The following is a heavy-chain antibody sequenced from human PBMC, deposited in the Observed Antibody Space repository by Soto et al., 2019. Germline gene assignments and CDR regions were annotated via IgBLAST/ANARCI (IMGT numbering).Heavy chain of an antibody. CDR1: GFTFDDYA. V-gene: IGHV3-9*01. CDR2: ITWNSGTI. J-gene: IGHJ6*03. Sequence: EVQLVESGGGLVQPGRSLRLSCAASGFTFDDYAMHWVRQAPGRGLEWVSGITWNSGTIDYADSVKGRFTISRDNAKNSLYLQMNSLRAEDTAMYYCTKSWRLYYMDVWGKGTTVTVSS. CDR3: TKSWRLYYMDV. D-gene: IGHD3-3*01.